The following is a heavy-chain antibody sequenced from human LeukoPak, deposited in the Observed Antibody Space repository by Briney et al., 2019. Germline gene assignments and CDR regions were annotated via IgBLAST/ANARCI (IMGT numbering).Heavy chain of an antibody. Sequence: SETLSLTCTVSGGSVSSGNYYWSWIRQPPGKGLEWIAYVHYSGSTDNSPALRSPLTISVDTSKTQVSLKLSSVTAADTAVYYCARWDYRDYVGFDIWGQGTMVTVSS. CDR2: VHYSGST. D-gene: IGHD4-17*01. CDR3: ARWDYRDYVGFDI. CDR1: GGSVSSGNYY. J-gene: IGHJ3*02. V-gene: IGHV4-61*01.